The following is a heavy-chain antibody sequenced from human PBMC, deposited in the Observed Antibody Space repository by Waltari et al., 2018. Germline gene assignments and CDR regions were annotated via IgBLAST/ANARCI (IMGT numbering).Heavy chain of an antibody. J-gene: IGHJ4*02. Sequence: EVQLVESGGGLVQPGGSLRLSCAASGFSFRSFWMHWVRQVPGQGLVWVSCITTDVSTTYYADSVKGRFTSSRDDAKNTLYLQMNDLGVDDTAVYYCSSNYDSSNYAHYWGQGTLVTVSS. V-gene: IGHV3-74*01. CDR2: ITTDVSTT. D-gene: IGHD3-22*01. CDR3: SSNYDSSNYAHY. CDR1: GFSFRSFW.